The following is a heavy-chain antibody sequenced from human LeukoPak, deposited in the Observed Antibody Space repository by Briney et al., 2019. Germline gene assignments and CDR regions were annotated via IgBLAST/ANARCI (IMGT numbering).Heavy chain of an antibody. V-gene: IGHV1-18*01. D-gene: IGHD6-13*01. CDR1: GYTFTSSG. CDR2: ISAYNGNT. CDR3: ASSSRGYYYYGMDV. J-gene: IGHJ6*02. Sequence: ASVKVSCKASGYTFTSSGISWVRQAPGQRLEWMGWISAYNGNTNYAQKLQGRVTMTTDTSTSTAYMELRSLRSDDTAVYYCASSSRGYYYYGMDVWGQGTTVTVSS.